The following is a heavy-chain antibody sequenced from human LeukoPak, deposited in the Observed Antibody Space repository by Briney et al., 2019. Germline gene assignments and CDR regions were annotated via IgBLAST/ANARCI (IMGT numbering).Heavy chain of an antibody. D-gene: IGHD1-7*01. CDR3: ARMNYISSGWGAPFDY. CDR1: GFTFSSYS. J-gene: IGHJ4*02. V-gene: IGHV3-48*04. Sequence: GGSLRLSCTASGFTFSSYSMNWVRQAPGKGLEWISYIRSSGSTIYYADSMKGRFTISRDNAKNSLYLQMNSLRAEDTAVYYCARMNYISSGWGAPFDYWGQGTLVTVSS. CDR2: IRSSGSTI.